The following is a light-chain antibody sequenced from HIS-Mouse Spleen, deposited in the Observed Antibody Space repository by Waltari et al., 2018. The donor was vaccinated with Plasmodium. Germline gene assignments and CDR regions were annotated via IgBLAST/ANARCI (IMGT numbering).Light chain of an antibody. CDR3: QSADSSGTPNWV. V-gene: IGLV3-25*03. J-gene: IGLJ3*02. Sequence: SYELTPPPSVSVSPGQTARITCSGDALPKQYAYWYQQKPGHAPVLVIYKDSERPSGIPERFSGSSSGTTVTLTISGVQAEDEADYYCQSADSSGTPNWVFGGGTKLTVL. CDR1: ALPKQY. CDR2: KDS.